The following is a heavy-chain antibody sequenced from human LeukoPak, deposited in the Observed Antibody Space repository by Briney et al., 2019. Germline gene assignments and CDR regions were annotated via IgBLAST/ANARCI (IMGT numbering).Heavy chain of an antibody. CDR2: IYPGDSDT. Sequence: PGESLKISCKGSGYSFTSYWIGWVRQMPGKGLEWMGIIYPGDSDTRYSPSFQGQVTISADKSISTAYLQWSSLKASDTAMYYCARHPSSRGARWLHPGDYWGQGTLVTVSS. J-gene: IGHJ4*02. D-gene: IGHD4-23*01. V-gene: IGHV5-51*01. CDR3: ARHPSSRGARWLHPGDY. CDR1: GYSFTSYW.